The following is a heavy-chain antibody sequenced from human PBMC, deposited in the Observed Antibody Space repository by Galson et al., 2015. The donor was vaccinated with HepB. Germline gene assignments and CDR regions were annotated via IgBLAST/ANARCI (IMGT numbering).Heavy chain of an antibody. J-gene: IGHJ3*02. CDR1: EDSVSSNSAA. CDR2: TYYRSKWYN. CDR3: ARAPDGSYSNDAFDI. D-gene: IGHD1-26*01. Sequence: CAISEDSVSSNSAAWNWIRQSPSRGLEWLGRTYYRSKWYNDYAVSVKSRITINPDTSKNQFSLQLNSVTPEDTAVYYCARAPDGSYSNDAFDIWGQGTMVTVSS. V-gene: IGHV6-1*01.